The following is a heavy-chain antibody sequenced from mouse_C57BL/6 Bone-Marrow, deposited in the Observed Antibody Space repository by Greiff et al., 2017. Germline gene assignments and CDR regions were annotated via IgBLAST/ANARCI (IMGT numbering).Heavy chain of an antibody. D-gene: IGHD1-1*01. CDR1: GFNIKDYY. V-gene: IGHV14-1*01. Sequence: EVKLQQPGAELVRPGASVKLSCTASGFNIKDYYMHWVKQRPEQGLEWIGRIDPDDGDTEYAPKFQGKATMTADTSSNTAYLQLSSLPSEDTAVYYCTTRFGYYGRYYAMDYWGQGTSVTVSS. CDR3: TTRFGYYGRYYAMDY. CDR2: IDPDDGDT. J-gene: IGHJ4*01.